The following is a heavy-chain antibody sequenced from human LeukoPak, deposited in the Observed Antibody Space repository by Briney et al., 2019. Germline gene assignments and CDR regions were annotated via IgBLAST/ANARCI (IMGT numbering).Heavy chain of an antibody. CDR1: GYTFTSYD. Sequence: GASVKVSCKASGYTFTSYDINWVRQATGQGLEWMGWMNPNSGNTGYAQKFQGRVTMTRNTSISTAYMELSSLRSEDTAVYYCARFNDILTGADYWGQGTLVTVSS. D-gene: IGHD3-9*01. V-gene: IGHV1-8*01. CDR2: MNPNSGNT. CDR3: ARFNDILTGADY. J-gene: IGHJ4*02.